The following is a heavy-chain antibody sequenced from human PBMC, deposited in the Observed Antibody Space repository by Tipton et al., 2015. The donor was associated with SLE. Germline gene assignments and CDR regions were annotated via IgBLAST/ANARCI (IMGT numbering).Heavy chain of an antibody. CDR2: IYTSGST. CDR3: ASAPVAARPGGVFDY. D-gene: IGHD6-6*01. Sequence: TLSLTCTVSGGSISSGSYYWSWIRQPAGKGLEWIGRIYTSGSTKYNPSLKSRVTISVDTYKNQFTLNLSSVTAADTAVYYCASAPVAARPGGVFDYWGQGTLVTVSS. V-gene: IGHV4-61*02. J-gene: IGHJ4*02. CDR1: GGSISSGSYY.